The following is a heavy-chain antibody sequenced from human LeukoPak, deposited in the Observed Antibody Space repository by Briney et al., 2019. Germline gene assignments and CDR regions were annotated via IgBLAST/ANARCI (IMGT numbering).Heavy chain of an antibody. D-gene: IGHD3-22*01. V-gene: IGHV1-69*13. Sequence: ASVKVSCKTSGGTFSSYAISWVRQAPGQGLEWMGGIIPIFGTANYAQKFQGRVTITADESTSTAYMELSSLRSEDTAVYYCARSVYYYDSSGYAFDYWGQGTLVTVSS. CDR1: GGTFSSYA. J-gene: IGHJ4*02. CDR3: ARSVYYYDSSGYAFDY. CDR2: IIPIFGTA.